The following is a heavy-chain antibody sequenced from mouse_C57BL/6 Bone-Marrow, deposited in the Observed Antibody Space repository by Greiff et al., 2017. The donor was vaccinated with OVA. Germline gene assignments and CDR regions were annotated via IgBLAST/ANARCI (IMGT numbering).Heavy chain of an antibody. Sequence: VKVVESGPGPVAPSQSLSITCTVSGFSLTSYAISWVRQPPGKGLEWLGVIWTGGGTNYNSALKSRLSISKDNSKSQVFLKMNSLQTDDTARYYCARGGIYYGNYVSFAYWGQGTLVTVSA. D-gene: IGHD2-1*01. CDR3: ARGGIYYGNYVSFAY. CDR1: GFSLTSYA. V-gene: IGHV2-9-1*01. J-gene: IGHJ3*01. CDR2: IWTGGGT.